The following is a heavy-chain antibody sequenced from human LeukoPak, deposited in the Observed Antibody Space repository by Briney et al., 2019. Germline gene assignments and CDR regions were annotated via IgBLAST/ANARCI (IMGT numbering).Heavy chain of an antibody. Sequence: SETLSLTCTVSGGSISSSSYYWGWIRQPPGKGLEWIGSIYYSGSTYYNPSLKSRVTISVDTSKNQFSLKLSSVTAADTAVYYCARDYSSSSNNWGQGTLVTVSS. D-gene: IGHD6-6*01. J-gene: IGHJ4*02. V-gene: IGHV4-39*07. CDR2: IYYSGST. CDR3: ARDYSSSSNN. CDR1: GGSISSSSYY.